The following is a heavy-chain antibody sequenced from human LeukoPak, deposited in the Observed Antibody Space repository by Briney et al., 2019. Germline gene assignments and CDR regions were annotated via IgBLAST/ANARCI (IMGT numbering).Heavy chain of an antibody. V-gene: IGHV1-18*01. CDR2: ISAYNGNT. Sequence: ASVKVSCKASGFTFTSYAFSWVRQAPGQGLEWMGWISAYNGNTNYAQKLQGRVTMTTDTSTSTAYMEVRSLRSDDTAVYYCAREVGRGFDYWGQGTLVTVSS. J-gene: IGHJ4*02. CDR1: GFTFTSYA. CDR3: AREVGRGFDY. D-gene: IGHD1-26*01.